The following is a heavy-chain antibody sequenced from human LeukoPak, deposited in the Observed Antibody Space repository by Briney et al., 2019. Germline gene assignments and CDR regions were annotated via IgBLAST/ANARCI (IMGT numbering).Heavy chain of an antibody. CDR1: GFTFSSYS. CDR3: TTRLQHHFDY. D-gene: IGHD4-11*01. J-gene: IGHJ4*02. CDR2: ISDRARNT. Sequence: PGGSLRLSCVASGFTFSSYSMNWVRQTPGKGLEWVSTISDRARNTHYADSVNGRFTISRDDFLDMVYLQMDRLTVEDTAVYYCTTRLQHHFDYWGQGTQVTVSS. V-gene: IGHV3-23*01.